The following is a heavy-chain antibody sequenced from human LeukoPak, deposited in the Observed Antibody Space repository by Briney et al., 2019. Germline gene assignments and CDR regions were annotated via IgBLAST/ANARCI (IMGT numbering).Heavy chain of an antibody. Sequence: PGGSLRLSCAASGFTFSSYGMHWVRQAPGKGLEWVAFIRYDGSNKYYADSVKGRFTISRDNSKNTLYLQMNSLRAEDTAVYYCAKYSSSWYANWYFNLWGRGTLVTVSS. CDR2: IRYDGSNK. V-gene: IGHV3-30*02. CDR1: GFTFSSYG. D-gene: IGHD6-13*01. J-gene: IGHJ2*01. CDR3: AKYSSSWYANWYFNL.